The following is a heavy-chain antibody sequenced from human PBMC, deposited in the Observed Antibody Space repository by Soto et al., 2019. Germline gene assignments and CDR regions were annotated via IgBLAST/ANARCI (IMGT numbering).Heavy chain of an antibody. CDR3: ARGYCCVPGDGMDV. CDR1: GGTFSSYA. Sequence: SVKVSCKASGGTFSSYAISWVRQAPGQGLEWMGGVIPIFGTANYAQKFQGRVTITADESTSTAYMELSSLRSEDTAVYYCARGYCCVPGDGMDVWGQGTTVTVSS. CDR2: VIPIFGTA. D-gene: IGHD2-8*02. V-gene: IGHV1-69*13. J-gene: IGHJ6*02.